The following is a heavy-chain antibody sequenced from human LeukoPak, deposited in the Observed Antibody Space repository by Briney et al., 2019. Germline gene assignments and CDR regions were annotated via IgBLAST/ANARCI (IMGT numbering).Heavy chain of an antibody. CDR3: AKDLIGGNVVATISDY. V-gene: IGHV3-23*01. CDR1: GFTFSIYP. D-gene: IGHD5-12*01. J-gene: IGHJ4*02. CDR2: ISGSGRNT. Sequence: GGSLRLSCAASGFTFSIYPMTWVRQTPGKGLGWVSSISGSGRNTNYADSVKGRFTISRDNSKNTLFLQMTSLRVEDAAVYYCAKDLIGGNVVATISDYWGQGTLVTVSS.